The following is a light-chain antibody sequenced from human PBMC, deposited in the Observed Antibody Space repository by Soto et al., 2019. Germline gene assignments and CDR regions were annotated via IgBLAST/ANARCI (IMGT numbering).Light chain of an antibody. J-gene: IGLJ1*01. CDR3: CSYTSDNTYV. V-gene: IGLV2-23*01. CDR1: SSDVGSYNL. CDR2: EGS. Sequence: QLVLTQPASVSGSPGQSITISCTGTSSDVGSYNLVSWYQHHPGKVPRLIIFEGSKRPSGVSNRFSASKSGNTASLTISGLQAEDEADYYCCSYTSDNTYVFGSGTKLTVL.